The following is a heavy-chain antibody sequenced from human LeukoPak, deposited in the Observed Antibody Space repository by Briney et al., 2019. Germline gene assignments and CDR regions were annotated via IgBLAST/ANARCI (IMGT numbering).Heavy chain of an antibody. Sequence: GGSLRLSCAASGITFSRHGMHWVRQAPGKGLEWVAAMWFDGSKNYYADSVKGRLTIYRDNTKNTLYLQMNYLRADDTAVYFCARYYGDYGGFDCWGQGTLVTVSS. CDR2: MWFDGSKN. J-gene: IGHJ4*02. D-gene: IGHD4-17*01. V-gene: IGHV3-33*01. CDR3: ARYYGDYGGFDC. CDR1: GITFSRHG.